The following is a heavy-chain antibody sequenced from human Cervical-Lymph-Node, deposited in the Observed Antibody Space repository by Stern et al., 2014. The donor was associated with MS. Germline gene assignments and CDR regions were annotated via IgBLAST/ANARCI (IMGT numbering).Heavy chain of an antibody. Sequence: QITLKESGPTLVKPTQTLTLTCAFSGFSLNTRGVGVGWVRQPPGKALEWLALIYWDDDKRYSPSLKRRLTITKDTSKNQVFLTMINMDPVDTATYYCAYRGGVQPYFDNWGLGTQVTVSS. J-gene: IGHJ4*02. CDR3: AYRGGVQPYFDN. V-gene: IGHV2-5*02. D-gene: IGHD3-16*01. CDR1: GFSLNTRGVG. CDR2: IYWDDDK.